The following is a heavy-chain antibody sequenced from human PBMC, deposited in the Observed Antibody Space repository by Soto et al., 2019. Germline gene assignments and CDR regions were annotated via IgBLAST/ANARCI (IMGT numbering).Heavy chain of an antibody. J-gene: IGHJ5*02. D-gene: IGHD2-15*01. V-gene: IGHV5-51*01. CDR3: ARRPCGGGSCYSGDNWFDP. CDR2: IYPGDSDT. Sequence: GESLKISCKGSGYSFTSYWIGWVRQMPGKGLEWMGIIYPGDSDTRNSPSFQGQVTISADKSISTAYLQGSSLKASDTAMYYCARRPCGGGSCYSGDNWFDPWGQGTLVTVSS. CDR1: GYSFTSYW.